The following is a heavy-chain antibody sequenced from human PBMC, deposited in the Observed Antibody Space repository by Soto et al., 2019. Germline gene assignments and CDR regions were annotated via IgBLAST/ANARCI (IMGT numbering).Heavy chain of an antibody. J-gene: IGHJ6*02. CDR3: ARGGNIVTGYYTPYKYYYYYGMDV. CDR1: GGSISSSSYY. D-gene: IGHD3-9*01. V-gene: IGHV4-39*07. CDR2: INHSGST. Sequence: SETLSLTCTVSGGSISSSSYYWGWIRQPPGKGLEWIGEINHSGSTNYNPSLKSRVTISVDTSKNQFSLKLSSVTAADTAVYYCARGGNIVTGYYTPYKYYYYYGMDVWGQGTTVTVSS.